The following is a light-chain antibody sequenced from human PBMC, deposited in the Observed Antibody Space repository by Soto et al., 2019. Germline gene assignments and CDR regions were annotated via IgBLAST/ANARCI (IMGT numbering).Light chain of an antibody. CDR1: SSNIGAGYD. CDR3: QAYDSSLSAL. CDR2: GNS. Sequence: QTVLTQPPSVSGAPGQRVTISCTGSSSNIGAGYDVHWYQQLPGTAPNILIYGNSNRPSGVPDRFSGSKSGTSASLAITGLQAEDEADYYCQAYDSSLSALFGGGTKRTVL. V-gene: IGLV1-40*01. J-gene: IGLJ3*02.